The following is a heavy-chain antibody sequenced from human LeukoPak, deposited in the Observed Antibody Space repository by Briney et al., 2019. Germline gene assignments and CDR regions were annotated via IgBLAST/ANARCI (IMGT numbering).Heavy chain of an antibody. D-gene: IGHD7-27*01. Sequence: GGSLRLSCAASGFTFSDYWMSWVRQASGKGLEWVANINQDGSETYYVDSVEGRFTISRDNAKNSLFLQMSSLRAEDTAVYFCSGDPGDYWGQGTLVTVPS. CDR3: SGDPGDY. V-gene: IGHV3-7*04. CDR1: GFTFSDYW. J-gene: IGHJ4*02. CDR2: INQDGSET.